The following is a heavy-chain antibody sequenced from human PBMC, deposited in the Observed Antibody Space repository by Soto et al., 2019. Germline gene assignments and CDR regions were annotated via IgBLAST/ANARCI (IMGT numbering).Heavy chain of an antibody. CDR2: IYPGDSDT. J-gene: IGHJ4*01. D-gene: IGHD3-10*01. CDR3: ARHSTSAPKDY. V-gene: IGHV5-51*01. Sequence: GESLKISCKGSGYSFTTYWIAWVRQMPGKGLEWVGIIYPGDSDTRYSPSFEGHVTISVDKSVSTAFLQWNSLKASDNAIYYCARHSTSAPKDYWGQGTLVTVSS. CDR1: GYSFTTYW.